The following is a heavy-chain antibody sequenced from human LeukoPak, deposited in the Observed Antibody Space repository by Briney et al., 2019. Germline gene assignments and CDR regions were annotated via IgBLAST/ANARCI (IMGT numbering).Heavy chain of an antibody. Sequence: GGSLRLSCAASGFTFSSYGMSWVRRAPGKGLEWVSAISGSGGSTYYADSVKGRFTTSRDSSKNTVFLQMNCLRAEDTAIYYCAKSLDRKSWFVFRHWGQGTLVTVSS. D-gene: IGHD3-10*01. CDR3: AKSLDRKSWFVFRH. CDR2: ISGSGGST. V-gene: IGHV3-23*01. CDR1: GFTFSSYG. J-gene: IGHJ1*01.